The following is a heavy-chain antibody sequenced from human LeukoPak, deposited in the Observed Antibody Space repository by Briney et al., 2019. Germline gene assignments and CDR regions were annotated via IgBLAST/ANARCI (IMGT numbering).Heavy chain of an antibody. J-gene: IGHJ4*02. Sequence: ASVKVSCKASGYTFTDYYIHWVRQAPGQGLEWMGWINPNSGGTNYAQKFQGRVTMTRDTSISTAYMELSGLYSDDTAVYYCARDYPGMITGVEKYFFGYWGQGTLVTVSS. V-gene: IGHV1-2*02. D-gene: IGHD7-27*01. CDR1: GYTFTDYY. CDR2: INPNSGGT. CDR3: ARDYPGMITGVEKYFFGY.